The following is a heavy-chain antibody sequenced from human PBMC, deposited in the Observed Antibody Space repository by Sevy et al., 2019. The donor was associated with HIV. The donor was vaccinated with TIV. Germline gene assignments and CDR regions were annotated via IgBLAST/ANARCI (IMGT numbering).Heavy chain of an antibody. D-gene: IGHD6-19*01. CDR1: GFSVSRNH. CDR2: IYSDGTT. Sequence: GGSLRLSCAASGFSVSRNHINWVRQAPGKGQEWISVIYSDGTTQYADSVKGRFTISRDPSNNTVNLQVSSLGADDTAVYYCARRLSSAWYFDFWGQGTLVTVSS. V-gene: IGHV3-53*01. CDR3: ARRLSSAWYFDF. J-gene: IGHJ4*02.